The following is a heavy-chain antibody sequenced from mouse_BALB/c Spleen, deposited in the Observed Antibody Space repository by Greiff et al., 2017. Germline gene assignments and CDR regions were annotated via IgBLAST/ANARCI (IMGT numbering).Heavy chain of an antibody. CDR2: IWRGGST. D-gene: IGHD2-4*01. J-gene: IGHJ3*01. V-gene: IGHV2-5-1*01. CDR3: AGYDYDEAWFAY. CDR1: GFSLTSYG. Sequence: VQGVESGPSLVQPSQSLSITCTVSGFSLTSYGVHWVRQSPGKGLEWLGVIWRGGSTDYNAAFMSRLSITKDNSKSQVFFKMNSLQADDTAIYYCAGYDYDEAWFAYWGQGTLVTVSA.